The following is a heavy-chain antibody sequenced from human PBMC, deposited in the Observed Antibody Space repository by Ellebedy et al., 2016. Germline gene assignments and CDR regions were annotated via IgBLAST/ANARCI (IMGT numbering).Heavy chain of an antibody. D-gene: IGHD5-24*01. J-gene: IGHJ6*02. V-gene: IGHV4-39*01. CDR2: MYNSGSK. CDR3: FGYSSLWALSTHSTMDV. Sequence: SETLSLTCTVSGGSISTSNYYWGWVRQPPGKGLEWIGSMYNSGSKSYNSSLKSRVTISGDTSKNQFSLRLTSVAAADTAVYFCFGYSSLWALSTHSTMDVWGQGTTVTVSS. CDR1: GGSISTSNYY.